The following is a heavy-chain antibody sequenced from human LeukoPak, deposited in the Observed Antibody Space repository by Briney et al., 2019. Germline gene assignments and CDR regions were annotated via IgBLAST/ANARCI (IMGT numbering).Heavy chain of an antibody. CDR3: ATGHITGGTGFDY. V-gene: IGHV1-69-2*01. D-gene: IGHD1-20*01. J-gene: IGHJ4*02. CDR1: GYTSTDYY. Sequence: ASVKISCKVSGYTSTDYYVHWVQQAPGKGLEWMGLIDPEDGETIYAEEFQGRVSITAGTSTDTAYMELSSLRFDDTAVYYCATGHITGGTGFDYWGQGTLVTVSS. CDR2: IDPEDGET.